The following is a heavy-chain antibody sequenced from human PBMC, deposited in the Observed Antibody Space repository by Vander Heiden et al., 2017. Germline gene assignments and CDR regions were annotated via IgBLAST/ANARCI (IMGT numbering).Heavy chain of an antibody. J-gene: IGHJ4*02. CDR2: ISWNSGSI. CDR3: AKDMGDY. Sequence: EVQLVESGGGLVQPARSLRLSCSASGFTFADYAMPWVRQAPGKGVEWVSGISWNSGSIGYADSGKGRFTISRDNAKNSLYLQMNSLRAEDTALYYCAKDMGDYWGQGTLVTVSS. V-gene: IGHV3-9*01. CDR1: GFTFADYA. D-gene: IGHD3-16*01.